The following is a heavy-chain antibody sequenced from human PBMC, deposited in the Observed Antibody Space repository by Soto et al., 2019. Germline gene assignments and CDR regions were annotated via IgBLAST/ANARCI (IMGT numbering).Heavy chain of an antibody. J-gene: IGHJ3*02. Sequence: EVQLVESGGGLVQPGGSLRLSCAASGFTFSSYSMNWVRQAPGKGLEWVSYISSSSSTIYYADSVKGRFTISRDNAKNSLYLQTNSLRDEDTAVYYCARGGYVTVMGAFDIWGQGTMVTVSS. CDR1: GFTFSSYS. CDR3: ARGGYVTVMGAFDI. D-gene: IGHD4-17*01. V-gene: IGHV3-48*02. CDR2: ISSSSSTI.